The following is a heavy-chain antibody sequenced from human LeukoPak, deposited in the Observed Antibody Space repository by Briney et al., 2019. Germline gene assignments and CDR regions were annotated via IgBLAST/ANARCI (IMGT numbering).Heavy chain of an antibody. CDR3: ARGNKSGYCSGGSCYSASSY. J-gene: IGHJ4*02. V-gene: IGHV1-46*01. CDR1: GYTFTSCY. CDR2: INPSGGST. Sequence: ASVKVSCKASGYTFTSCYMHWVRQAPGQGLEWMGIINPSGGSTTYSQKFQGRVTMTRDTSTSTVYMELSSLRSEDTAVYYCARGNKSGYCSGGSCYSASSYWGQGTLVTVSS. D-gene: IGHD2-15*01.